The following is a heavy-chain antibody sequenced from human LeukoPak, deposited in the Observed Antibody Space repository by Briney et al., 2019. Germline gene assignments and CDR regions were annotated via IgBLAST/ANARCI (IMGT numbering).Heavy chain of an antibody. CDR3: AKGRGYYDY. Sequence: GRSLRLSCAASRFTFDDYATHSVRHAPGKGLEWVSGISWNSGSIGYADSVKGRFTISRDNAKNSLYLQMNSLRAEDTALYYCAKGRGYYDYWGQGTLVTVSS. J-gene: IGHJ4*02. V-gene: IGHV3-9*01. CDR2: ISWNSGSI. D-gene: IGHD3-22*01. CDR1: RFTFDDYA.